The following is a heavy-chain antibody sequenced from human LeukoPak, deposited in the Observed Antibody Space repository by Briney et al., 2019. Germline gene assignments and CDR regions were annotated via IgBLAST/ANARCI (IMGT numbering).Heavy chain of an antibody. CDR2: ISSSSYI. D-gene: IGHD3-22*01. V-gene: IGHV3-21*01. J-gene: IGHJ3*02. CDR3: VRNYDSSAYPDAFDI. Sequence: PGGSLRLSCAASGFTFSSDSMNWVRQAPGKGLEWVSSISSSSYIYYADSVKGRFTISRDNAKNSLYLQMNSLRAEDTAVYYCVRNYDSSAYPDAFDIWGQGTMVTVSS. CDR1: GFTFSSDS.